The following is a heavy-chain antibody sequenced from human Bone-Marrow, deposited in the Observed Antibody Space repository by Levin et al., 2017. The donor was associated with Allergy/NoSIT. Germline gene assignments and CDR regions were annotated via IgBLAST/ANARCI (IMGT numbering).Heavy chain of an antibody. CDR3: ARTDYYDSSAWMTFDR. CDR2: ISHDERRK. CDR1: GFSFTNYA. V-gene: IGHV3-30*04. D-gene: IGHD3-22*01. J-gene: IGHJ4*02. Sequence: GGSLRLSCTASGFSFTNYAVHWVRQAPGKGLEWVAVISHDERRKYYAGSVTGRFTLSRDKSKNTVYLQMSSLKTGDTAVYHCARTDYYDSSAWMTFDRGGPGTRVTVSS.